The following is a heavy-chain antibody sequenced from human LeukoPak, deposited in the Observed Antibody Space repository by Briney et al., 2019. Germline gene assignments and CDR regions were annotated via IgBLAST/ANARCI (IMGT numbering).Heavy chain of an antibody. D-gene: IGHD2-2*02. CDR3: AKDLLSDSRYCSSTSCYTGGSY. CDR1: GGSISSYY. J-gene: IGHJ4*02. V-gene: IGHV4-59*12. CDR2: IYYTGST. Sequence: SETLSLTCTVSGGSISSYYWSWIRQPPGKGLEWIGYIYYTGSTNYSPSLKSRVTISVDTSKNHFSLKLTSVTAADTAVYYCAKDLLSDSRYCSSTSCYTGGSYWGQGTLVIVSS.